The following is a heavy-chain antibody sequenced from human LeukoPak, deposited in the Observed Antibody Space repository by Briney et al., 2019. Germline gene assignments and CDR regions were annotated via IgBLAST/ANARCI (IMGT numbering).Heavy chain of an antibody. V-gene: IGHV3-48*01. CDR1: GFIFSSFD. CDR2: ISAGSSSI. D-gene: IGHD4/OR15-4a*01. Sequence: GGSLRLSCAASGFIFSSFDMNWVRQAPGKGLECVSYISAGSSSIYYADSVKGRFTISRDNAKNSLYLQMNSLRVEDTAVYYCARRAGAYSHPYDYWGQGTLVTVSS. J-gene: IGHJ4*02. CDR3: ARRAGAYSHPYDY.